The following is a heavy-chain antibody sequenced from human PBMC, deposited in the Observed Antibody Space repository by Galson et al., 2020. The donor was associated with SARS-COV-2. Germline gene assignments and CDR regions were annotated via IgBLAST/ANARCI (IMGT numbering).Heavy chain of an antibody. V-gene: IGHV4-59*13. J-gene: IGHJ4*02. D-gene: IGHD3-22*01. CDR1: GGSISSYY. Sequence: SETLSLTCTVSGGSISSYYWSWIRQPPGTGLEWIGYIYYSGSTNYNPSLKSRVTISVDTSKNQFSLKLSSVTAADTAVYYCAREIYYYDSSGYYHPYYFDYWGQGTLVTVSS. CDR2: IYYSGST. CDR3: AREIYYYDSSGYYHPYYFDY.